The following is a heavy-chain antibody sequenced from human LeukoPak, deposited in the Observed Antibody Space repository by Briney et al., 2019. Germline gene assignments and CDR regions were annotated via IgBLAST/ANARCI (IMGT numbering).Heavy chain of an antibody. CDR1: GFTFSSYW. J-gene: IGHJ4*02. Sequence: PGGSLRLSCAASGFTFSSYWMHWVRQAPGKGLVWVSRINSDGSTTYYADSVKGRFTISRDNAKSTLYLQLNSLRAEDTAVYYCARIGGTFSSEVVQWGQGTLVTVSS. D-gene: IGHD1-26*01. CDR3: ARIGGTFSSEVVQ. CDR2: INSDGSTT. V-gene: IGHV3-74*01.